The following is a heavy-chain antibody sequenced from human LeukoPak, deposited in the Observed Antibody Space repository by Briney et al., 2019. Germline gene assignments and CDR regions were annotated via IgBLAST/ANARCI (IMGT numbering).Heavy chain of an antibody. CDR2: INHSGST. D-gene: IGHD2-2*01. J-gene: IGHJ4*02. V-gene: IGHV4-34*01. CDR1: GGSFSGYY. CDR3: ARSGDGYCSSTSCYGGDFDY. Sequence: SETLSLTCAVYGGSFSGYYWSWIRQPPGKGLEWIGEINHSGSTNYNPSLKSRVTISVDTSKNRFSLKLSSVTAADTAVYYCARSGDGYCSSTSCYGGDFDYWGQGTLVTVSS.